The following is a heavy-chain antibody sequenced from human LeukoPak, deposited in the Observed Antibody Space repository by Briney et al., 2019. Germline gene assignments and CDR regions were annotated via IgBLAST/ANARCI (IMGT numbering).Heavy chain of an antibody. CDR2: ILFDGNNK. V-gene: IGHV3-30*18. CDR3: AKDAEHSSGWYPGN. J-gene: IGHJ4*02. Sequence: GGSLRLSCAASGFTFSTYWMHWVRQAPGKGLEWVAVILFDGNNKYYADSVRGRFTISRDNSKNTLYLQMNSLRDEDTAVYYCAKDAEHSSGWYPGNWGQGTLVIVSS. CDR1: GFTFSTYW. D-gene: IGHD6-13*01.